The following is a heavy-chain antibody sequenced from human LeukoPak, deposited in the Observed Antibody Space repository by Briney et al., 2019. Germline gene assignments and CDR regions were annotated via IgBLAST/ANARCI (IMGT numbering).Heavy chain of an antibody. Sequence: PGGSLRLSCVPSGFTFSSYDMHWVRQAPGKGLEWVAVLWYDGSNTYYADSVKGRFTISRDNSKNTLYLQMDSLRAEDTAVYYCAREKDRVFDSWGQGTLVTASS. V-gene: IGHV3-33*01. D-gene: IGHD1-14*01. J-gene: IGHJ4*02. CDR3: AREKDRVFDS. CDR1: GFTFSSYD. CDR2: LWYDGSNT.